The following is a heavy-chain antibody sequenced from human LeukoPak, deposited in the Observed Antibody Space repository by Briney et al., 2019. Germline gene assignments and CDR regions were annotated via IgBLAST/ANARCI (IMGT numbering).Heavy chain of an antibody. Sequence: GGSLRLSCAASGFTFSSYPMHWVRQAPGKGLEYVSAISSNGGSTYYANSVKGRFTISRDNSKNTLSLQMNSLRVEDTAMYYCAKDIQLSAWGLGTMVTVSS. J-gene: IGHJ3*01. V-gene: IGHV3-64*01. CDR2: ISSNGGST. CDR1: GFTFSSYP. D-gene: IGHD5-24*01. CDR3: AKDIQLSA.